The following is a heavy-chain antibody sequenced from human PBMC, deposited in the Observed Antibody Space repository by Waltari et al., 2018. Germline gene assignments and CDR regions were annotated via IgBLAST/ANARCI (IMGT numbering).Heavy chain of an antibody. Sequence: EVQLVESGGGLVTPGGSLRLSCAASGFTFSSYSMNWVRQAPGKGLQCVPSIRSSSSYIYYADSVKGRFTISRDNAKNSLYLQMNSLRAEDTAVYYCARDSVGFGELLWVSYYYYGMDVWGQGTTVTVSS. D-gene: IGHD3-10*01. J-gene: IGHJ6*02. CDR3: ARDSVGFGELLWVSYYYYGMDV. CDR1: GFTFSSYS. CDR2: IRSSSSYI. V-gene: IGHV3-21*01.